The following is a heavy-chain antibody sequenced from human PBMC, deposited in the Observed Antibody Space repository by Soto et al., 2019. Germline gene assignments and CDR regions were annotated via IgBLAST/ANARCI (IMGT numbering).Heavy chain of an antibody. J-gene: IGHJ1*01. D-gene: IGHD3-22*01. CDR1: GFSLSTSGVG. Sequence: QITLKESGPTLAKPTQTLTLTCTFSGFSLSTSGVGVGWIRQLPGKALEWLALIYWDDDKRYSPSLKSRLTITTDTSNNQVVLTMTHMDPVDTAPYYSAHRITLDDSSGYYSEYFQHWGQGTLVTVSS. CDR2: IYWDDDK. CDR3: AHRITLDDSSGYYSEYFQH. V-gene: IGHV2-5*02.